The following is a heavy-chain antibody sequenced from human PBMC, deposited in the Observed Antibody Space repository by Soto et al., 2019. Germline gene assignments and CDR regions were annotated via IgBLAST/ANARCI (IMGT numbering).Heavy chain of an antibody. D-gene: IGHD5-18*01. CDR3: ARGENSYGYY. CDR1: GGSFSGYY. Sequence: QSQTLSLTCAVYGGSFSGYYWSWIRQPPGKGLEWIGEINHSGSTNYNPSLKSRVTISVDTSKNQFSLKLSSVTAADTAVYYCARGENSYGYYWGQGTLVTVSS. J-gene: IGHJ4*02. CDR2: INHSGST. V-gene: IGHV4-34*01.